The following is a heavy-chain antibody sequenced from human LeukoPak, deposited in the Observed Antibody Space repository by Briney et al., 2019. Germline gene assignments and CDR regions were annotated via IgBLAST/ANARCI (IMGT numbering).Heavy chain of an antibody. J-gene: IGHJ6*02. Sequence: GGSLRLSCAASGFTVSSNYMNWVRQAPGKGLEWVSVIYGGGATYYADAVKGRFTISRDSAQNTLYLQMNSLRTEDTAVYYCARDIASAFYYGLDLWGQGTTVTVSS. V-gene: IGHV3-53*01. CDR3: ARDIASAFYYGLDL. CDR1: GFTVSSNY. CDR2: IYGGGAT. D-gene: IGHD6-13*01.